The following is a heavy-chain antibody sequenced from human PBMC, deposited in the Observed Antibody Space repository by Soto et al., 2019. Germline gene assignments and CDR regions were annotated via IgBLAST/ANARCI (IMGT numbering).Heavy chain of an antibody. Sequence: GASVKVSCKASGYTFTSYAMHWVRQAPGQRLEWMGWINAGNGNTKYSQKFQGRVTITRDTSASTAYMELSSLRSEDTAVYYCARSRPGITGTTNGMDVWGQGTTVTVSS. CDR1: GYTFTSYA. V-gene: IGHV1-3*01. CDR2: INAGNGNT. D-gene: IGHD1-7*01. J-gene: IGHJ6*02. CDR3: ARSRPGITGTTNGMDV.